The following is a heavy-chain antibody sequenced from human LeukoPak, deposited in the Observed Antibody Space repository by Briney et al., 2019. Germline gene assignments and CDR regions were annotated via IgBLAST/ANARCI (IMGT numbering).Heavy chain of an antibody. CDR1: GYTFTSYY. V-gene: IGHV1-46*03. CDR2: INPSGGST. CDR3: AREGPSEYGSRVAARNDY. Sequence: ASVKVSCKASGYTFTSYYMHWVRQAPGQGLEWMGIINPSGGSTSYAQQFQGRVTMTRDTSTSTVYMELSSLRSEDTAVYYCAREGPSEYGSRVAARNDYWGQGTLVTVSS. D-gene: IGHD6-6*01. J-gene: IGHJ4*02.